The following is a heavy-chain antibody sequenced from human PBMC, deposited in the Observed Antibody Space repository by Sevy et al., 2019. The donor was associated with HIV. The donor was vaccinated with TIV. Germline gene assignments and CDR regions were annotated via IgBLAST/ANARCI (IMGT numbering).Heavy chain of an antibody. CDR1: GGTFSSYA. V-gene: IGHV1-69*13. J-gene: IGHJ6*02. CDR3: ARDRDVDYGMDV. Sequence: ASVKVSCKASGGTFSSYAISWVRQAPGQGLEWMGGIIPIFGTANYAQKFQGRVTITADESTSTAYMELSSLGSEDTAVYYCARDRDVDYGMDVWGQGTTVTVSS. CDR2: IIPIFGTA.